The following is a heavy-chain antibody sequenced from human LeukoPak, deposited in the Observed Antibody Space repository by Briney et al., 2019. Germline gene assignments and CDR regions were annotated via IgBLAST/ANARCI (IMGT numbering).Heavy chain of an antibody. CDR1: GFTFDDYA. J-gene: IGHJ4*02. Sequence: GRSLRLSCAASGFTFDDYAMHWVRQAPGKGLEWVSGISWNSGSIGYADSVEGRFTISRDNAKNSLYLQMNSLRAEDTALYYCAKDRSGSYYVGFDYWGQGTLVTVSS. CDR2: ISWNSGSI. V-gene: IGHV3-9*01. CDR3: AKDRSGSYYVGFDY. D-gene: IGHD1-26*01.